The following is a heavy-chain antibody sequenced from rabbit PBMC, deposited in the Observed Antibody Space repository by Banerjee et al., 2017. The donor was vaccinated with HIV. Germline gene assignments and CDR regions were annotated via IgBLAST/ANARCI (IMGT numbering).Heavy chain of an antibody. CDR3: ARDLAGVIGWNFGL. CDR1: GLDFSSSYW. CDR2: IYGGSSGNT. V-gene: IGHV1S45*01. J-gene: IGHJ6*01. D-gene: IGHD4-1*01. Sequence: EGSLTLTCTASGLDFSSSYWICWVRQAPGKGLEWIGCIYGGSSGNTYYANWAKGRFTISKTSSTTVTLQLTSLTAADTATYFCARDLAGVIGWNFGLWGPGTLVTVS.